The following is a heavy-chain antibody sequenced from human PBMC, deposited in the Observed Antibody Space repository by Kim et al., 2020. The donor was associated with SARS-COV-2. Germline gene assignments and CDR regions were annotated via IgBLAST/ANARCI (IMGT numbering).Heavy chain of an antibody. J-gene: IGHJ6*02. Sequence: ADSVKGRFTISRDNAKNSLYLQMNSLRAEDTAVYYCARDRHYDFNYGMDVWGQGTTVTVSS. CDR3: ARDRHYDFNYGMDV. D-gene: IGHD3-3*01. V-gene: IGHV3-48*03.